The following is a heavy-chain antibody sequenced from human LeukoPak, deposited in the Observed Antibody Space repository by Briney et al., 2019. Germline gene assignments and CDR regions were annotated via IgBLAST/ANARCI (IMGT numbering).Heavy chain of an antibody. CDR2: IYYSGST. CDR1: GGSISSGGYY. CDR3: AGESPVGGYFDY. Sequence: SQTLSLTCTVSGGSISSGGYYWSWIRQHPGKGLEWIGYIYYSGSTYYNPSLKSRVTISVDTSKNQFSLKLSSVTAADTAVYYCAGESPVGGYFDYWGQGTLVTVSS. D-gene: IGHD2-15*01. J-gene: IGHJ4*02. V-gene: IGHV4-31*03.